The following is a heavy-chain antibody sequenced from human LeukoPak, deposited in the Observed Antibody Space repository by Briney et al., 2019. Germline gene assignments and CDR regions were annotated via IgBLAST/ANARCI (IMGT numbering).Heavy chain of an antibody. D-gene: IGHD3-3*01. CDR1: GFTFDDDT. CDR3: ASEVGYRSLGY. V-gene: IGHV3-43*01. J-gene: IGHJ4*02. Sequence: GGSLRLFCAASGFTFDDDTMHWVRQTRGRGLEWVSFITWKSHRTHYADSVKGRFTVSRDNSKDSLYLQMNSLRTEDTGLYHCASEVGYRSLGYLGQGTLVTVSS. CDR2: ITWKSHRT.